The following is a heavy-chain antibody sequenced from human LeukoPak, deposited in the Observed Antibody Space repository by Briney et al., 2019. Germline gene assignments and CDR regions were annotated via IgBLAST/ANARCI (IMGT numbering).Heavy chain of an antibody. CDR1: GYTFIRYD. D-gene: IGHD2-15*01. Sequence: GSVKVSCKASGYTFIRYDINWVRQAAGQGLEWMGWMDPNSGNAGYAQKFQGRVALTRDTSISTAYMELRSLRSEDTAMYYCARSYCSGGSCSHDYGDFWGQGTLLTVSS. CDR2: MDPNSGNA. CDR3: ARSYCSGGSCSHDYGDF. J-gene: IGHJ4*02. V-gene: IGHV1-8*03.